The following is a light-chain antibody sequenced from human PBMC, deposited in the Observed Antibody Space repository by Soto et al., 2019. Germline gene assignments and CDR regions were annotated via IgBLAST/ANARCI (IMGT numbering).Light chain of an antibody. V-gene: IGLV1-44*01. Sequence: QSVLTQPPSASGTAGQVVTISCSGGDSNIGSNSVYWYQHLPRMAPKLLIYYNNQRPSGVPDRFSGSRSGNTASLTISGLQADDEADYFCCSYTASDLWVFGGGTKVTVL. CDR3: CSYTASDLWV. CDR2: YNN. CDR1: DSNIGSNS. J-gene: IGLJ3*02.